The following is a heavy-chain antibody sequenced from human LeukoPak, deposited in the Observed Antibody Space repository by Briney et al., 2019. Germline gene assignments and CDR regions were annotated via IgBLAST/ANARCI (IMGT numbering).Heavy chain of an antibody. J-gene: IGHJ4*02. Sequence: SETLSLTCAVSGGSISSGGYSWSWIRQPPGKGLEWIGYIYHSGSTYYNPSLKSRVIISVDRSKNQFSLKLSSVTAADTAVYYCARDRGGGVGYWGQGTLVTVSS. CDR2: IYHSGST. D-gene: IGHD2-15*01. V-gene: IGHV4-30-2*01. CDR1: GGSISSGGYS. CDR3: ARDRGGGVGY.